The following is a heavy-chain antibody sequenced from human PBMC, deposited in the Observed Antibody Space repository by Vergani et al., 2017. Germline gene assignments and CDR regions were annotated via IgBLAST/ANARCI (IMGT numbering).Heavy chain of an antibody. CDR2: IHSSGTT. Sequence: QVQLHESGPGLVKPSQPLSLTCTVSGGSITSGSFYWSWIRQPAGKGLEWIGRIHSSGTTNYNPSLKSRVTLSVDTSKNQLSLRMTSVTAADTAVYYCARDSWTSELRGVYWFDTWGQGTLVSVSS. CDR1: GGSITSGSFY. J-gene: IGHJ5*02. CDR3: ARDSWTSELRGVYWFDT. V-gene: IGHV4-61*02. D-gene: IGHD3-10*01.